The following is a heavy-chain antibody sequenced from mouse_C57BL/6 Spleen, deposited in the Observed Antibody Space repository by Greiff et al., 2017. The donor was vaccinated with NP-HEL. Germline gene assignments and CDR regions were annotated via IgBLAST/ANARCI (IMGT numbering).Heavy chain of an antibody. CDR3: ARGVGDPYYFDY. J-gene: IGHJ2*01. V-gene: IGHV1-69*01. CDR2: LDPSDSYT. D-gene: IGHD1-1*01. Sequence: QVQLQQPGAELVMPGASVKLSCKASGYTFTSYWMHWVKQRPGQGLEWIGELDPSDSYTNYNQKFKGKSTLTVDKSSSTAYMQLSSLTSEDSAVYYCARGVGDPYYFDYWGQGTTLTVSS. CDR1: GYTFTSYW.